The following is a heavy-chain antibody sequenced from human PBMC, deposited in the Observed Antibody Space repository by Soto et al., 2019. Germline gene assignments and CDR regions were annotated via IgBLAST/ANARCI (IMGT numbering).Heavy chain of an antibody. V-gene: IGHV1-69*13. D-gene: IGHD3-22*01. CDR3: ARDNYDSSGSKGAPDAFDI. Sequence: GASVKVSCKASGGTFSSYAISWVRQAPGQGLEWMGGIIPIFGTANYAQKFQGRVTITADESTSTAYMELSSLRSEDTAVYYCARDNYDSSGSKGAPDAFDIWGQGTMVTVSS. CDR1: GGTFSSYA. J-gene: IGHJ3*02. CDR2: IIPIFGTA.